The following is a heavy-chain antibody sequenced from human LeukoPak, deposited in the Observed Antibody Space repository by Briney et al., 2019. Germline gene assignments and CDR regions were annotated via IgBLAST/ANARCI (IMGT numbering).Heavy chain of an antibody. Sequence: GGSLRLSCAASGFTFSSYWMSWVRQAPGKGLEWVANIKQDGSEKYYVDSVKGRFTLSRDNAKNSLYLQMNSLRAEDTAVYYCARVMGALFFDYWGQGTLVTVSS. CDR1: GFTFSSYW. CDR3: ARVMGALFFDY. V-gene: IGHV3-7*01. CDR2: IKQDGSEK. J-gene: IGHJ4*02.